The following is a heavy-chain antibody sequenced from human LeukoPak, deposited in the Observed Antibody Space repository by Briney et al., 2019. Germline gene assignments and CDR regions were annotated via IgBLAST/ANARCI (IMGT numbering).Heavy chain of an antibody. CDR2: IKQDGSEK. CDR3: ARESGSSSWRIDY. D-gene: IGHD6-13*01. Sequence: QTGGSLRLSCAASGFTFSSYWMSWVRQAPGKGLEWVANIKQDGSEKYYVDSVKGRFTISRDNAKNSLYLQMNSLRAEDTAVYYCARESGSSSWRIDYWGQGTLVTVS. J-gene: IGHJ4*02. V-gene: IGHV3-7*01. CDR1: GFTFSSYW.